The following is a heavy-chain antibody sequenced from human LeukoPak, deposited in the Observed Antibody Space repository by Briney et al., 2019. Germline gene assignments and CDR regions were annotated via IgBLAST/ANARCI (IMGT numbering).Heavy chain of an antibody. CDR1: GFTFSTYA. CDR3: ARARSSYGYGDALDI. D-gene: IGHD5-18*01. Sequence: GGSLRLSCAASGFTFSTYAMHWVRQAPGKGLEWVAVISYDGSSKYYADSVKGRFTISRDNSKNTLYLQMNSLRAEDTAVYYCARARSSYGYGDALDIWGQGTMVTVSS. CDR2: ISYDGSSK. V-gene: IGHV3-30*04. J-gene: IGHJ3*02.